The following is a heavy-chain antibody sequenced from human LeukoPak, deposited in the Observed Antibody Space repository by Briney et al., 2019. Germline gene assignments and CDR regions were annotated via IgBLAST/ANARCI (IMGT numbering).Heavy chain of an antibody. Sequence: GGSLRLSCAASGFTVSGNYMSWVRQAPGKGLEWVSVIYSGGSTFYADSVKGRFTISRDNSKNTLYLQMNSLRVEDTAVYYCSKKGQNGDYGKPAWGQGTLVTVSS. D-gene: IGHD4-17*01. CDR2: IYSGGST. J-gene: IGHJ5*02. CDR1: GFTVSGNY. V-gene: IGHV3-53*01. CDR3: SKKGQNGDYGKPA.